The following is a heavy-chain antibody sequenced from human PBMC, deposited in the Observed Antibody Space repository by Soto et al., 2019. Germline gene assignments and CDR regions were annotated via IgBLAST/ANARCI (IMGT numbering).Heavy chain of an antibody. V-gene: IGHV3-7*01. Sequence: EVQLVESGGGLVQPGGSLRLSCAASGFTFSSYWMSWVRQAPGKGLEWVANIKQDGSEKYYVDSVKGRFTISRDNAKNSLFLQMNGLRAEDTAGYYCASFLVPAAMPQYNWFDPWGQGTLVTVFS. D-gene: IGHD2-2*01. CDR1: GFTFSSYW. J-gene: IGHJ5*02. CDR2: IKQDGSEK. CDR3: ASFLVPAAMPQYNWFDP.